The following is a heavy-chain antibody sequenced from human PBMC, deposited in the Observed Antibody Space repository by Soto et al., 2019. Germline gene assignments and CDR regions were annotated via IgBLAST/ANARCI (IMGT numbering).Heavy chain of an antibody. D-gene: IGHD2-2*01. V-gene: IGHV4-34*01. CDR3: ARGVVVVPAALNYYYYYMDV. CDR1: GGSFSGYY. J-gene: IGHJ6*03. Sequence: SETLSLTCAVYGGSFSGYYWSWIRQPPGKGLEWIGEINHSGSTNYNPSLKSRVTISVDTSKNQFSLKLSSVTAADTAVYYCARGVVVVPAALNYYYYYMDVWGKGTTVTVSS. CDR2: INHSGST.